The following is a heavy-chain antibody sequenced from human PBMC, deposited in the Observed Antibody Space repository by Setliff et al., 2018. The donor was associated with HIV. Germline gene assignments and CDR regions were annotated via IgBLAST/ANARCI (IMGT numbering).Heavy chain of an antibody. D-gene: IGHD6-13*01. CDR1: GGTFSSYG. CDR3: ARDQTGVAAAAFGGGSAWSDEGFDI. J-gene: IGHJ3*02. Sequence: SVKVSCKASGGTFSSYGISWVRQAPGQGLEWMGAIIPMFGTGFYAQKFQGRVTITTDESRTTSYMELSSLRFEDTAVYFCARDQTGVAAAAFGGGSAWSDEGFDIWGQGTMVTVSS. CDR2: IIPMFGTG. V-gene: IGHV1-69*05.